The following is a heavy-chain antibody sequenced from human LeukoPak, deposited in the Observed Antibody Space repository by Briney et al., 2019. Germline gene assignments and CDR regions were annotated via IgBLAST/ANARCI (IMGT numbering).Heavy chain of an antibody. J-gene: IGHJ4*02. V-gene: IGHV3-48*03. CDR3: ARDQGRTSFDY. CDR1: GFTFSSYE. Sequence: GGSLRLSCAASGFTFSSYEMNWVRQAPGKGLEWVSYISSSGSTIYYADSVKGRFTIYRDNAKNSLYLQMNSLRAEDTALYYYARDQGRTSFDYWGQGTLVSVSS. CDR2: ISSSGSTI. D-gene: IGHD1-14*01.